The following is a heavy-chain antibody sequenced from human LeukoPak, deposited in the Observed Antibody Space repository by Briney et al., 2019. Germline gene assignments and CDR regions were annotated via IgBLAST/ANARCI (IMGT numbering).Heavy chain of an antibody. CDR3: ATRITTGDY. D-gene: IGHD3-22*01. CDR2: IYHSGST. CDR1: GYSISSGYY. V-gene: IGHV4-38-2*02. J-gene: IGHJ4*02. Sequence: SETLSLTCTVSGYSISSGYYWGWIRQPPRKGLEWIASIYHSGSTYYNPSLKSRVTISVDTSKNQFSLKLSSVTAADTAVYYCATRITTGDYWGQGTLVTVSS.